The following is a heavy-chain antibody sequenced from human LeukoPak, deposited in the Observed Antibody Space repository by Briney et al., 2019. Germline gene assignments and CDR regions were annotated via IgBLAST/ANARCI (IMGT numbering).Heavy chain of an antibody. CDR3: ARVSLGLADY. Sequence: DSVKGRFTISRDNAKDSLYLQMNSLRAEDTAVYYCARVSLGLADYWGQGTVVTVSS. V-gene: IGHV3-7*01. J-gene: IGHJ4*02.